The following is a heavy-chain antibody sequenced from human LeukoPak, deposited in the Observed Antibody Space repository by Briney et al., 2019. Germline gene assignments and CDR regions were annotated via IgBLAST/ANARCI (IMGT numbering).Heavy chain of an antibody. CDR3: AREDSGRYSLIDY. J-gene: IGHJ4*02. Sequence: GGYLRLSCAASGFTFSNYWMHWVRQAPGKGLLWVSRINSDGSTTNYADSVKGRFTISRDNAKNTLFLQMNSLRAEDTAVYYCAREDSGRYSLIDYWGQGNLVNVSS. CDR1: GFTFSNYW. D-gene: IGHD1-26*01. V-gene: IGHV3-74*01. CDR2: INSDGSTT.